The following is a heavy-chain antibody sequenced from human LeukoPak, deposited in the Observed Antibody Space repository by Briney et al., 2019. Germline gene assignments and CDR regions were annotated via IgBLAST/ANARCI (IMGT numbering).Heavy chain of an antibody. V-gene: IGHV3-53*01. J-gene: IGHJ4*02. CDR1: GFSVSDKY. CDR3: ARGPKLFDY. CDR2: IYTAGDT. Sequence: GGSLRLPCAASGFSVSDKYMGWVRQAPGKGLEWVSVIYTAGDTFYPDSVRGRFSISRDTSRNMVNLQMDSLRAEDTAVYYCARGPKLFDYWGQGTLVTVSS.